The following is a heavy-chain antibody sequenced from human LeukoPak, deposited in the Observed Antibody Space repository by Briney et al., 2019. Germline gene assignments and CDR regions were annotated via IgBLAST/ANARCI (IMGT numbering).Heavy chain of an antibody. CDR2: IYSGGST. D-gene: IGHD5-12*01. J-gene: IGHJ4*02. V-gene: IGHV3-53*01. Sequence: GGSLRLSCAASGFTVSSNYMSWVRQAPGKGLEWVSVIYSGGSTYYADSVKGRFTISRDNSKNTLYLQMNSLRAEDTAMYYCARGRYSGTAYYFDYWGQGTLVTVSS. CDR1: GFTVSSNY. CDR3: ARGRYSGTAYYFDY.